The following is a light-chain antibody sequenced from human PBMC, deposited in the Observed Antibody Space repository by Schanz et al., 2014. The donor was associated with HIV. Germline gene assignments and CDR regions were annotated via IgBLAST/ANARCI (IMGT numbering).Light chain of an antibody. V-gene: IGLV1-40*01. J-gene: IGLJ3*02. Sequence: QSVLTQPPSVSGAPGQRVTISCTGSSSNIGSVYDVHWYQQLPGTAPKHLIFANSDRPSGVPDRFSGSKSGTSASLAITGLQAEDEADYYCATWVDSLDGWVFGGGTKVTVL. CDR2: ANS. CDR1: SSNIGSVYD. CDR3: ATWVDSLDGWV.